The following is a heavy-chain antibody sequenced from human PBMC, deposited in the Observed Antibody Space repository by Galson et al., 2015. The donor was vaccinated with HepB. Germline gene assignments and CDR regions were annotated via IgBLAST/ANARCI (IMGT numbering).Heavy chain of an antibody. CDR3: AREVLTANNWLDP. CDR1: GFSFTIYP. V-gene: IGHV1-18*01. CDR2: INTYTGYT. Sequence: SVKVSCKASGFSFTIYPINWVRQAPGQGLEWMGRINTYTGYTNFAQHLQGRLTMTTDTSTSTAYMELSSLTSDDTAVYYCAREVLTANNWLDPWGQGTLVTVSS. D-gene: IGHD2-21*02. J-gene: IGHJ5*02.